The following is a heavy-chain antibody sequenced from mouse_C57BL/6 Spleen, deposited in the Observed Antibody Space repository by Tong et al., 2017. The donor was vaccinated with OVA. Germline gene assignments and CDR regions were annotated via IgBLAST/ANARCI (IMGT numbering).Heavy chain of an antibody. CDR3: ARGINWDKRFAY. Sequence: EVQLQESGGGLVKPGGSLKLSCAASGFTFSDYGMHWVRQAPEKGLEWVAYISSGSSTIYYADTVKGRFTISRDNAKNTLFLQMTSLRSEDTAMYYCARGINWDKRFAYWGQGTLVTVSA. CDR1: GFTFSDYG. J-gene: IGHJ3*01. D-gene: IGHD4-1*01. CDR2: ISSGSSTI. V-gene: IGHV5-17*01.